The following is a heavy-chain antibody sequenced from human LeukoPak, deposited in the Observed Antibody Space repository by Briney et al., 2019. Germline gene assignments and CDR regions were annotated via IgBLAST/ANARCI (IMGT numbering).Heavy chain of an antibody. Sequence: GGSLRLSCAASGCTFSSYAMSWVRQAPGKGLEWVSGINWNGGSTGYADSVKGRFTISRDNAKNSLYLQMNSLRAEDTALYYCARASSSLWAAAGHLYYFDYWGQGTLVTVSS. V-gene: IGHV3-20*04. CDR1: GCTFSSYA. D-gene: IGHD6-13*01. CDR3: ARASSSLWAAAGHLYYFDY. CDR2: INWNGGST. J-gene: IGHJ4*02.